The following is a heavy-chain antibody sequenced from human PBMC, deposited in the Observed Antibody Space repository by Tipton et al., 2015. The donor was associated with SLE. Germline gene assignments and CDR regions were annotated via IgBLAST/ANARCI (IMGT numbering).Heavy chain of an antibody. CDR3: ARVRVDTAMGVFDF. CDR1: GYTFSNYY. V-gene: IGHV1-18*04. CDR2: ISTYNGNT. D-gene: IGHD5-18*01. J-gene: IGHJ4*02. Sequence: QSGAEVKKAGASVRVSCKASGYTFSNYYIHWVRQAPGQGLEWMGWISTYNGNTNYAQKLQGRVTMTSDTSTSTAYMELRSLRSDDTAIYYCARVRVDTAMGVFDFWGQGTLVTVSS.